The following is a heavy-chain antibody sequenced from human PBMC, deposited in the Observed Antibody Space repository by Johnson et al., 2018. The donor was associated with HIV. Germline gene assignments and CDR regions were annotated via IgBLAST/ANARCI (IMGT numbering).Heavy chain of an antibody. V-gene: IGHV3-33*01. CDR1: GFTFSKYG. CDR2: IWYDGSNE. D-gene: IGHD1-26*01. CDR3: ARDRRDDLYSHQLVLRGLLRLRWAM. J-gene: IGHJ1*01. Sequence: QMLLVESGVGVVQPGGSLRLSCAASGFTFSKYGVHWVRQAPGKGLEWVAVIWYDGSNEYYADSVKGRFTISIDNAKNSLYLQMNSLRVEDTAVYYCARDRRDDLYSHQLVLRGLLRLRWAMWG.